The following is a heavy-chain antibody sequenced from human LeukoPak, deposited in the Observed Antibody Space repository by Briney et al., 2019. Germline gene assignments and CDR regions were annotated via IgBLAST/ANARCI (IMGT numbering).Heavy chain of an antibody. V-gene: IGHV3-23*01. CDR3: ARVSGWELPIDY. D-gene: IGHD1-26*01. J-gene: IGHJ4*02. CDR2: ISGSGGST. CDR1: GFTFSSDA. Sequence: GGSLRLSCAACGFTFSSDAMNWVRQAPGKELEWVSTISGSGGSTYYADSVKGRFTISRDNAKNSLYLQMNSLRAEDTAVYYCARVSGWELPIDYWGQGTLVTVSS.